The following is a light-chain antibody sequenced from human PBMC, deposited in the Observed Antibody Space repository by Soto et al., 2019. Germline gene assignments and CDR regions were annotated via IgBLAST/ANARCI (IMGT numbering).Light chain of an antibody. CDR2: SSN. V-gene: IGLV1-44*01. CDR3: AAWDDSLNGVI. J-gene: IGLJ2*01. CDR1: SSNIGSNT. Sequence: QSVLTQPPSASGTPGQRVTISCSGGSSNIGSNTVTWYQQLPGTAPKLLIYSSNLRPSGVPDRFSGSESGTSASLAISGLQSEDEADYYCAAWDDSLNGVIFGGGTKVT.